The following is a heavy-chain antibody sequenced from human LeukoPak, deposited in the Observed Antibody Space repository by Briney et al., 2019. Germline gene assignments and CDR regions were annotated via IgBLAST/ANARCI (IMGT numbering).Heavy chain of an antibody. Sequence: SQTLSLTCAISGDSASSNSAAWNWIRQSPSRGLEWLGRTYYRSKWYNDYAVSVKGRITISADTSKHQFSLQLNSVTPEDTAVYDWARAISGLGDWGQGTLVTVSS. CDR2: TYYRSKWYN. D-gene: IGHD3-16*01. CDR3: ARAISGLGD. V-gene: IGHV6-1*01. J-gene: IGHJ4*02. CDR1: GDSASSNSAA.